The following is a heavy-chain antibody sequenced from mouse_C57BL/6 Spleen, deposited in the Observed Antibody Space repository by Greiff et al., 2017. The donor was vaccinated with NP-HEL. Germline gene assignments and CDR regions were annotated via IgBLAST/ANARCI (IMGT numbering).Heavy chain of an antibody. Sequence: VQLQQSGTELVKPGASVKLSCKASGYTFTSYWMHWVKQRPGQGLEWIGNINPSNGGTNYNEKFKSKATLTVDKSSSTAYMQLSSLTSEDSAVYYCARRGITTVVATDYWGQGTTLTVSS. D-gene: IGHD1-1*01. CDR1: GYTFTSYW. CDR3: ARRGITTVVATDY. J-gene: IGHJ2*01. CDR2: INPSNGGT. V-gene: IGHV1-53*01.